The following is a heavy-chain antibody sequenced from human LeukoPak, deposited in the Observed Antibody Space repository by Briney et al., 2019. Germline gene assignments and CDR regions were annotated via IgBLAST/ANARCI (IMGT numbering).Heavy chain of an antibody. J-gene: IGHJ5*02. V-gene: IGHV4-34*01. D-gene: IGHD5-18*01. Sequence: SETLSLTCAVYGGSFSGYYWSWIRQPPGKGLEWIGEFNHSESTTYNPSLKRRVTIPVDTPKNQFPLRLTSVTAADTAVYFCARDGYSYGLGWFDPWGQGTLVTVSS. CDR2: FNHSEST. CDR3: ARDGYSYGLGWFDP. CDR1: GGSFSGYY.